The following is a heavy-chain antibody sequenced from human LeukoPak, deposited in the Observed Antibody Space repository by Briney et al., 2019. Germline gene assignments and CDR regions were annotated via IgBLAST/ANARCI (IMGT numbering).Heavy chain of an antibody. D-gene: IGHD5-18*01. J-gene: IGHJ4*02. Sequence: SKTLSLTCTVSGGSISSYSWSWTRQPPGKGLEWIGYIYHSGSTYYNPSLKSRATISVDRSKNQFSLKLSSVTAADTAVYYCARPSGYSYGWGPYYFDYWGQGTLVTVSS. CDR2: IYHSGST. CDR1: GGSISSYS. V-gene: IGHV4-30-2*01. CDR3: ARPSGYSYGWGPYYFDY.